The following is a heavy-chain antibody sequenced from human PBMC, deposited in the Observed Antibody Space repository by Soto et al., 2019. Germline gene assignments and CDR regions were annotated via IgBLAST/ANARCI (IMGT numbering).Heavy chain of an antibody. CDR3: ASNSYGYTFYAY. V-gene: IGHV4-30-4*01. Sequence: QVQLQESGPGLVKPSQTLSLTCTVSGGSISSGDYYWSWIRQPPGKGLEWIGYIYYSGSTYYNPSLRGPVTNSVDTSTTQFSLKLSSVTAADTAVYYCASNSYGYTFYAYWGQGTLVTVSS. CDR1: GGSISSGDYY. CDR2: IYYSGST. J-gene: IGHJ4*02. D-gene: IGHD5-18*01.